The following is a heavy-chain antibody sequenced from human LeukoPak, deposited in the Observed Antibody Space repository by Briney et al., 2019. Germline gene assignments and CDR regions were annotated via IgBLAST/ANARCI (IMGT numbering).Heavy chain of an antibody. CDR1: GGSISSYY. CDR2: IYTSGST. Sequence: PSETLSLTCTVSGGSISSYYWSWIRQPAGKGLEWIGRIYTSGSTNYNPSLKSRVTISVDTSKNQFSLKLSSVTAADTAVYYCARGVVVVPAAQYYFDYWGQGTLVTVSS. CDR3: ARGVVVVPAAQYYFDY. V-gene: IGHV4-4*07. J-gene: IGHJ4*02. D-gene: IGHD2-2*01.